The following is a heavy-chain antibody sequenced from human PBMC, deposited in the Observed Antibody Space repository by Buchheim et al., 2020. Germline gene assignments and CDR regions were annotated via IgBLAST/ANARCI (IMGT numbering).Heavy chain of an antibody. D-gene: IGHD6-19*01. Sequence: QVQLVQSGAEVKKPGASVKVSCKASGYTFTSYDINWVRQATGQGLEWMGYITTYNGNTKSAQKFQGRVSMSTETSTSTAYMELKSLRFDDTAVYYCARMRYSNGWYGFDYWGQG. CDR2: ITTYNGNT. J-gene: IGHJ4*02. CDR1: GYTFTSYD. V-gene: IGHV1-18*01. CDR3: ARMRYSNGWYGFDY.